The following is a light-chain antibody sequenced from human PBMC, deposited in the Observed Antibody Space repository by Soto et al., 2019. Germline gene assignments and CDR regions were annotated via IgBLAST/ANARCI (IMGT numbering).Light chain of an antibody. CDR1: QGIRND. V-gene: IGKV1-6*01. Sequence: AIQMTQSPSSLSASVGDRVTITCRASQGIRNDLGWYQQKPGKAPKLLIYAASSLQSGVPSRFSGSGSGTDFNLSISRLKRQDFATYYCLQDYNCPWTFGPGTKAEMK. J-gene: IGKJ1*01. CDR3: LQDYNCPWT. CDR2: AAS.